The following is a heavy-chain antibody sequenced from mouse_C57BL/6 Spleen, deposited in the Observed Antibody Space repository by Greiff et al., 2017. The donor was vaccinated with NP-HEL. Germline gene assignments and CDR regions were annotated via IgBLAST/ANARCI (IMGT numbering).Heavy chain of an antibody. J-gene: IGHJ3*01. CDR2: IHPSDSAT. CDR1: GYTFPSYW. CDR3: SIPYDYDVGFAY. D-gene: IGHD2-4*01. Sequence: QVQLQQPGAELVKPGASVKVSCKASGYTFPSYWMHWVKQRPGQGLEWIGRIHPSDSATTYNQKFKGKATLTVDKSSSTAYMQLSSLTSEDSAVYYCSIPYDYDVGFAYWGQGTLVTVSA. V-gene: IGHV1-74*01.